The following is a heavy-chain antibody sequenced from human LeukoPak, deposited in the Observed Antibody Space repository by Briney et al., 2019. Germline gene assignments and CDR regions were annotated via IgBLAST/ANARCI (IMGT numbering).Heavy chain of an antibody. J-gene: IGHJ4*02. CDR2: ISGYNGNT. V-gene: IGHV1-18*01. CDR3: ARGGWTTGMDY. Sequence: ASVKVSCKTSGYSFTSHGISWVRQAPEQGLEWMGWISGYNGNTNYAQKFQGRVTMTTDASTRTAHMEVRGLRSDDTAVYYCARGGWTTGMDYWGQGTLVTVSS. CDR1: GYSFTSHG. D-gene: IGHD1-14*01.